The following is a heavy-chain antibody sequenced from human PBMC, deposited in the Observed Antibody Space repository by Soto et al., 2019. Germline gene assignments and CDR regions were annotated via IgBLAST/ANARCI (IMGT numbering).Heavy chain of an antibody. Sequence: QVQLVQSGAEVKKPGSSVKVSCKASGGTFSSYAISWLRQAPGQGLEWMGGIIPIFGTANYAQKFQGRVTITADESTSTAYMGLSSLRYEDTAVYYCAPQYSGSNQAFRNWFDPWGQGTLVTVSS. D-gene: IGHD1-26*01. CDR2: IIPIFGTA. V-gene: IGHV1-69*01. J-gene: IGHJ5*02. CDR3: APQYSGSNQAFRNWFDP. CDR1: GGTFSSYA.